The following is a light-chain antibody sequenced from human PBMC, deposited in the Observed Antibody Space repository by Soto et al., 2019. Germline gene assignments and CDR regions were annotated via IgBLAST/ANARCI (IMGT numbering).Light chain of an antibody. CDR3: QSYDSSLSGYV. V-gene: IGLV1-40*01. Sequence: QCVLTQPASVSGSPGQTVTISCTGTSTDIGRGNDVYWYQQLPGTAPKLLIYNINKRPSGVPDRFSGSKSGNSASLAITGLQAEDEADYYCQSYDSSLSGYVFGTGTKVTVL. CDR2: NIN. J-gene: IGLJ1*01. CDR1: STDIGRGND.